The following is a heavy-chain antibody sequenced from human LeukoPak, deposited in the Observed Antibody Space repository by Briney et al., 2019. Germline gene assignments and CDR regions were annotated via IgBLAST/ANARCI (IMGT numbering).Heavy chain of an antibody. CDR3: AKAGDSSGHYGMDV. D-gene: IGHD3-22*01. CDR1: XXTFDDYA. Sequence: PGXXLRLSCXXSXXTFDDYAXHWVRHAPGKGLEWVSGISWNSGSIGYADSVKGRFTISRDNAKNSLYLQMNSLRAEDTALYYCAKAGDSSGHYGMDVWGQGTTVTVSS. CDR2: ISWNSGSI. J-gene: IGHJ6*02. V-gene: IGHV3-9*01.